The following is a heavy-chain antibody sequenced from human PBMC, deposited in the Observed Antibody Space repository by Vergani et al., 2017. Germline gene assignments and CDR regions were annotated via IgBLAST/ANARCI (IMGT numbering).Heavy chain of an antibody. CDR1: GYSFTSYW. D-gene: IGHD6-19*01. CDR3: ARQVAVAGKWWGPYYYYGMDV. Sequence: EVQLVQSGAEVKKPGESLRISCKGSGYSFTSYWISWVRQMPGKGLEWMGRIDPSDSYTNYSPSFQGHVNISADKSISTAYLQWSSLKASDTAMYYCARQVAVAGKWWGPYYYYGMDVWGQGTTVTVSS. CDR2: IDPSDSYT. J-gene: IGHJ6*02. V-gene: IGHV5-10-1*01.